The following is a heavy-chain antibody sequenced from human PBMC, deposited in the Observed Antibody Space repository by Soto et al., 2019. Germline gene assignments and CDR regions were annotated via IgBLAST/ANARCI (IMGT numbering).Heavy chain of an antibody. CDR3: ARDLGYSGYDYRFDY. D-gene: IGHD5-12*01. J-gene: IGHJ4*02. CDR1: GYTFSSYA. V-gene: IGHV3-23*01. CDR2: MSGSGGTT. Sequence: EVQVLESGGGLIQPGGSLRLSCVASGYTFSSYAMSWVRQAPGKGLEWLSSMSGSGGTTYSADSVKGRFTISRDNSKNTLYLQLSSLRVEDTAVYYCARDLGYSGYDYRFDYCGRGTLVTVSS.